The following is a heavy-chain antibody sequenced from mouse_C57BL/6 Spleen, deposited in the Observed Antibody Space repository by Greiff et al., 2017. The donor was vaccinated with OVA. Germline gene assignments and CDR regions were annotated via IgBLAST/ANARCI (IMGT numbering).Heavy chain of an antibody. CDR2: ISSGSSTI. CDR1: GFTFSDYG. V-gene: IGHV5-17*01. CDR3: ARGVGYYYAMDY. D-gene: IGHD1-1*01. J-gene: IGHJ4*01. Sequence: EVKLMESGGGLVKPGGSLKLSCAASGFTFSDYGMHWVRQAPEKGLEWVAYISSGSSTIYYADTVKGRFTISRDNAKNTLFLQMTSLRSEDTAMYYCARGVGYYYAMDYWGQGTSVTVSS.